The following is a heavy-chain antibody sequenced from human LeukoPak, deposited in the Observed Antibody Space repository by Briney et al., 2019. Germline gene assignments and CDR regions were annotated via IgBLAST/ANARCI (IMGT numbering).Heavy chain of an antibody. CDR1: GFTFDDYA. D-gene: IGHD4-17*01. J-gene: IGHJ4*02. Sequence: PGRSLRLSCAASGFTFDDYAMHWVRQAPGKGLEWVSGISWNSGSIGYADSVKGRFTISRDNAKNSLYLQMNSLRAEDTALYYCAKVYGDYNTYFDYWGQGTLVTVSS. CDR2: ISWNSGSI. V-gene: IGHV3-9*01. CDR3: AKVYGDYNTYFDY.